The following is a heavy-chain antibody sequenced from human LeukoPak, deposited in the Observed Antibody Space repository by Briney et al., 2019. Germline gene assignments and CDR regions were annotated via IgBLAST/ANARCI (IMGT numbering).Heavy chain of an antibody. CDR1: GYTFTSYY. CDR3: ARHYYGSPDPYGMDV. Sequence: ASVKVSCKASGYTFTSYYIHWVRQAPGQGLEWMGIINPSGGSTSYAQKFQGRVTMTRDTSTSTVYMELSSLRSEDTAVYYCARHYYGSPDPYGMDVWGKGTTVTVSS. CDR2: INPSGGST. J-gene: IGHJ6*04. D-gene: IGHD3-10*01. V-gene: IGHV1-46*01.